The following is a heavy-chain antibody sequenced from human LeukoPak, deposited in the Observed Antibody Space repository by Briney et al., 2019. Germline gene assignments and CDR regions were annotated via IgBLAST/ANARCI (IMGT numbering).Heavy chain of an antibody. CDR2: ITGSSDRT. V-gene: IGHV3-23*01. CDR1: GFTFSNYF. Sequence: GGFLRLSCAASGFTFSNYFMSWIRQAPGKGPEWVAAITGSSDRTYYVDSVTGRFTISRDNAKNSLYLQMNSLRAEDTAVYYCARDCGYSSGIDAFDIWGQGTMVTVSS. D-gene: IGHD6-19*01. CDR3: ARDCGYSSGIDAFDI. J-gene: IGHJ3*02.